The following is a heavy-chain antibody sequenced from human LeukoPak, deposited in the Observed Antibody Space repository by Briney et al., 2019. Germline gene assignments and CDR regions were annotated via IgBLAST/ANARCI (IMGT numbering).Heavy chain of an antibody. D-gene: IGHD4-17*01. CDR3: AKDSPGYGDYGWSVAFDI. CDR1: GFTVSSYY. CDR2: ISGSGGST. V-gene: IGHV3-23*01. J-gene: IGHJ3*02. Sequence: TGGSLRLSCAASGFTVSSYYMSWVRQAPGKGLEWVSAISGSGGSTYYADSVKGRFTISRDNSKNTLYLQMNSLRAEDTAVYYCAKDSPGYGDYGWSVAFDIWGQGTMVTVSS.